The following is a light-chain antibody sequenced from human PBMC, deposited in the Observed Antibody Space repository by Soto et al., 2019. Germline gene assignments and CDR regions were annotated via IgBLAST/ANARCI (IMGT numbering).Light chain of an antibody. Sequence: EIVLTQSPATLSVSPGDRATLSCRARQSVRSSFLAWYQQKPGQAPSLLIYGASTRATGIPDRFSGSGSGTDFTLTISRLEPEDFAVYYCQQYGSSLITFGQGTRLEIK. V-gene: IGKV3-20*01. J-gene: IGKJ5*01. CDR2: GAS. CDR3: QQYGSSLIT. CDR1: QSVRSSF.